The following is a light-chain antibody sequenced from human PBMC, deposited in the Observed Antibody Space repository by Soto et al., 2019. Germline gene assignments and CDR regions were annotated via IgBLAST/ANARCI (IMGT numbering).Light chain of an antibody. CDR1: SSNIGAGYD. CDR3: QSYDSGLSGAL. V-gene: IGLV1-40*01. CDR2: GAT. J-gene: IGLJ2*01. Sequence: QSVLTQPPSVSGAPGQRVTISCTGSSSNIGAGYDVRWYQQHPGTAPRLLIYGATHRPSGVPERFSGSRSGSSASLTITGLQAEDESFYHCQSYDSGLSGALFGGGTKLTVL.